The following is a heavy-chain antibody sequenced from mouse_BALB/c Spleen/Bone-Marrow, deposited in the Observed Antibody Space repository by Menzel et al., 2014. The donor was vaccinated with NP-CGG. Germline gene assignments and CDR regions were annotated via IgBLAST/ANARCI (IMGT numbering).Heavy chain of an antibody. D-gene: IGHD4-1*01. V-gene: IGHV1-54*01. CDR1: GYAFTNYL. CDR3: ARWVTGTSAMDY. CDR2: INPGSGGT. Sequence: QVQLQQSGAELVRPGTSVKVSCKASGYAFTNYLIEWVKQRPGQGLEWIGVINPGSGGTNYNEKFKGKATLTADKSSNTAYMQLSSLTSDDSAVYFCARWVTGTSAMDYWGQGTSVTVSS. J-gene: IGHJ4*01.